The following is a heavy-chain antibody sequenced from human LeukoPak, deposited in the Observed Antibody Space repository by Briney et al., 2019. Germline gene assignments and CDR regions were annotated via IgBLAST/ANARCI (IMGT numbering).Heavy chain of an antibody. D-gene: IGHD5-18*01. Sequence: ASVKASCKASGYTFTSYGISWVRQAPGQGLEWMGWISGYNGNINYAQKFQGRVTMTTDTSTSTAYMELRSLRSDDTAVYYCARESRGYRYGYYYYYDMDVWGQGTTVTVSS. J-gene: IGHJ6*02. CDR3: ARESRGYRYGYYYYYDMDV. CDR1: GYTFTSYG. V-gene: IGHV1-18*01. CDR2: ISGYNGNI.